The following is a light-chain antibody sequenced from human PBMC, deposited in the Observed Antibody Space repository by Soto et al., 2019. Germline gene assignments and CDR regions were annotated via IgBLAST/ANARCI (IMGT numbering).Light chain of an antibody. CDR3: QTWGTGIRV. CDR2: LRSDGSH. V-gene: IGLV4-69*01. J-gene: IGLJ3*02. CDR1: SGHSTYA. Sequence: QPVLTQSPSASASLGASVKLTCTLSSGHSTYAIAWHQQQPEKGPRYLMKLRSDGSHIKGDGIPDRFSGSSSGAERYLTISSLQSEDEGDYYCQTWGTGIRVFGGGTKLTVL.